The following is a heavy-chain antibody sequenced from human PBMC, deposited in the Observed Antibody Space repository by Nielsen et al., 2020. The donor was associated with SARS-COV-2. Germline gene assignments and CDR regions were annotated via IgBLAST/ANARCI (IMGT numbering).Heavy chain of an antibody. CDR2: ISWNSGSI. CDR3: AKTEDLAY. Sequence: SLKISCAASGFTFDDYAMHWVQQAPGKGLEWVSGISWNSGSIGYADSVKGRFTISRDNAKNSLYLQMNSLRAEDTALYYCAKTEDLAYWGQGTLVTVSS. J-gene: IGHJ4*02. V-gene: IGHV3-9*01. CDR1: GFTFDDYA.